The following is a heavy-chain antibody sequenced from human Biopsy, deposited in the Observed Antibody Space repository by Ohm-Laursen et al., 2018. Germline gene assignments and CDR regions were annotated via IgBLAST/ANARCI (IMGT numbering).Heavy chain of an antibody. Sequence: ASVKVSCKAPGRTFSNYGANWVRQAPGQGLEWLGGNIPILGTGNYAQKFQDRVTVDADTSTSTATMELRSLRSDDTAVYYCATKLTGYFHHWGQGTLVIVSS. CDR2: NIPILGTG. J-gene: IGHJ1*01. V-gene: IGHV1-69*06. D-gene: IGHD3-9*01. CDR1: GRTFSNYG. CDR3: ATKLTGYFHH.